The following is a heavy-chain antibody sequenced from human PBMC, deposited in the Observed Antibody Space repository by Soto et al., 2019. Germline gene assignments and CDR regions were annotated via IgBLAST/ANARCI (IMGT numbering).Heavy chain of an antibody. Sequence: EVQVLQSGGGLVPPGGSLRLSCAGSGFTFINSGMSWVRQAPGQGLEWVSAITGNGDTTYYADSVKGRFTISRDNSKSTLYRPMNSLRAEDTAVYYCAKIDGYFNYWGQGTLVTVSS. CDR3: AKIDGYFNY. D-gene: IGHD3-22*01. CDR1: GFTFINSG. CDR2: ITGNGDTT. J-gene: IGHJ4*02. V-gene: IGHV3-23*01.